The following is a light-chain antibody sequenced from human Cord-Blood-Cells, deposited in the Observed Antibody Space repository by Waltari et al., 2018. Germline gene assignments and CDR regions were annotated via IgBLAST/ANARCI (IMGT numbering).Light chain of an antibody. J-gene: IGLJ2*01. CDR3: CSYAGSSTPVV. V-gene: IGLV2-23*01. CDR1: SSDVGSYNL. CDR2: EGS. Sequence: QSALTQPASVSGSPGQSITISCTGTSSDVGSYNLVSWYQQHPGTAPKLMIYEGSKRLSGVSTRFSASNSGKTASLTIAGLQAEDEADYYCCSYAGSSTPVVFGGGTKLTVL.